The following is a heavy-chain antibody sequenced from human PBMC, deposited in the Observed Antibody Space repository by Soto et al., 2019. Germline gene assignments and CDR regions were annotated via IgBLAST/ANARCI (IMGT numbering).Heavy chain of an antibody. CDR1: GYTFTSYA. CDR3: ARAHGDYEVYYYYYYYMDV. V-gene: IGHV1-3*01. D-gene: IGHD4-17*01. J-gene: IGHJ6*03. Sequence: ASVKVSCKASGYTFTSYAMHWVRQAPGQRLEWMGWINAGNGNTKYSQKFQGRVTITRDTSASTAYMELSSLRSEDTAVYYCARAHGDYEVYYYYYYYMDVWGKGTTVTVSS. CDR2: INAGNGNT.